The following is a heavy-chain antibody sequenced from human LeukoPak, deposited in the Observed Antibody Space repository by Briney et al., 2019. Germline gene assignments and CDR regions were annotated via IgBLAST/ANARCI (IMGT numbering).Heavy chain of an antibody. Sequence: QAGGSLRLSCAASGFTFSSYWMSWVRQAPGKGLEWVANIKEDGSEKYYVDSVKGRFTVSRDNAKNSLYLQMNSLRDEDTAVYYCARDTYYYGSGSYGAYFDFWGQGTLVTVSS. CDR1: GFTFSSYW. V-gene: IGHV3-7*01. CDR3: ARDTYYYGSGSYGAYFDF. CDR2: IKEDGSEK. J-gene: IGHJ4*02. D-gene: IGHD3-10*01.